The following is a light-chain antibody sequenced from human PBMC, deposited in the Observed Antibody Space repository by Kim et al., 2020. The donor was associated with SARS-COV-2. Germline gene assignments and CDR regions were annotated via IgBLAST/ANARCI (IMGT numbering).Light chain of an antibody. J-gene: IGKJ4*01. V-gene: IGKV1-9*01. CDR2: AAS. CDR1: QGISTY. CDR3: QQLNSYPLT. Sequence: DIQLTQSPSFLSASVGDRVTITCRASQGISTYLAWYQQKPGKAPKLLISAASTLQSGVPSRFSGSGSGTEFTLTISSLQPEDFATYYCQQLNSYPLTFGGGTKLEI.